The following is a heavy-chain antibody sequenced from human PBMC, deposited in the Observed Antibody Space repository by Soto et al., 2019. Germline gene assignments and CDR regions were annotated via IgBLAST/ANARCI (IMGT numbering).Heavy chain of an antibody. V-gene: IGHV3-48*03. J-gene: IGHJ5*02. CDR2: ISSSGSTI. Sequence: GGSLRLSCAASGFTFSSYEMNWVRQAPGKGLEWVSYISSSGSTIYYADSVKGRFTISRDNAKNSLYLQMNSLRAEDTAVYYCARKRNSGSYKTFHPWGQGTLVTVSP. D-gene: IGHD1-26*01. CDR1: GFTFSSYE. CDR3: ARKRNSGSYKTFHP.